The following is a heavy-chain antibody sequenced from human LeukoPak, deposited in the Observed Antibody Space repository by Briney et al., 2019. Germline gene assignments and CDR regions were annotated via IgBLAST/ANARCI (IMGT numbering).Heavy chain of an antibody. J-gene: IGHJ4*02. CDR1: GGSFSGYY. CDR3: ARGRYSSGWRAHTFDY. V-gene: IGHV4-34*01. Sequence: SETLSLTCAVYGGSFSGYYWSWIRQPPGKGLEWIGEINHSGRTNYNPSLKSRVTISVDTSKNQFSLKLSSVTAADTAVYYCARGRYSSGWRAHTFDYWGQGTLVTVSS. D-gene: IGHD6-19*01. CDR2: INHSGRT.